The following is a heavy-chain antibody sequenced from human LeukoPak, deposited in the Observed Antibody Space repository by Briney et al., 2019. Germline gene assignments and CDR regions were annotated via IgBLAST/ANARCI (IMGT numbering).Heavy chain of an antibody. V-gene: IGHV4-4*07. CDR1: VGSISSYY. CDR3: ARDVSDYGGNYYYYYYMDV. J-gene: IGHJ6*03. CDR2: IYTSGST. Sequence: SETLALTCTVWVGSISSYYWRCIRQPAGKGLEGIGRIYTSGSTNYNPSLKSRVTMSVDTSKNQFSLKLSSVTAADTAVYYCARDVSDYGGNYYYYYYMDVWGKGTTVTVSS. D-gene: IGHD4-23*01.